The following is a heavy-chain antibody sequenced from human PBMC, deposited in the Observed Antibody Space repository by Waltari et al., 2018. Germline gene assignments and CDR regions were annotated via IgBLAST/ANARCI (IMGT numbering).Heavy chain of an antibody. D-gene: IGHD2-2*01. V-gene: IGHV3-33*01. J-gene: IGHJ6*02. CDR3: ARGAEYGNGLDV. Sequence: QEQLVESGGGVVQPGTSLRLSCAASGFIFSTYGLHWVRQAPGKGLEWLTLIWHDGSNKNYAKSVKGRFTISRDNSKNTLYLQMKSLRVEDTAVYYCARGAEYGNGLDVWGQGTTVTVSS. CDR1: GFIFSTYG. CDR2: IWHDGSNK.